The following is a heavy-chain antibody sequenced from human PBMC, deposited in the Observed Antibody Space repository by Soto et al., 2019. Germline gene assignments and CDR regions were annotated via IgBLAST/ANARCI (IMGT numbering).Heavy chain of an antibody. V-gene: IGHV3-23*01. CDR1: GFTFGNHA. Sequence: GGSLRLSCVVSGFTFGNHAMSWVRQAPGKGLQWVSAITGSGGSTYHADSAKGRFTISRDNSKNILYLQMNSLRAEDTAVYFCATGYVRGNMIINSWGQGTRVTVSS. J-gene: IGHJ5*02. CDR2: ITGSGGST. CDR3: ATGYVRGNMIINS. D-gene: IGHD3-10*02.